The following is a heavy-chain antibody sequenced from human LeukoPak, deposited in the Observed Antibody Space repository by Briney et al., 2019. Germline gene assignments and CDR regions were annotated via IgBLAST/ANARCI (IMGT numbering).Heavy chain of an antibody. Sequence: GGSLRLSCAASGFTFSTYAMTWVRQAPGKGLECVSLISGTGGSTYYADSVKGRFTISRDNSKNTLYLQMNSLRAEDTAVYYCARLYSSGFYYGYHFDYWGQGNMVTVSS. D-gene: IGHD3-22*01. J-gene: IGHJ4*02. CDR3: ARLYSSGFYYGYHFDY. CDR1: GFTFSTYA. V-gene: IGHV3-23*01. CDR2: ISGTGGST.